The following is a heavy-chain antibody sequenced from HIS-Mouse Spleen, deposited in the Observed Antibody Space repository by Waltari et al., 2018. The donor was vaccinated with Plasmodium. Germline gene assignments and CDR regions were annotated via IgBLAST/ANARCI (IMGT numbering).Heavy chain of an antibody. Sequence: EVQLVESGVGLVQPGGSLRLSCAASGFTFGSYWMSWVRQAPGKGLEWVANIKQDGSEKYYVDSVKGRFTISRDNAKNSLYLQMNSLRAEDTAVYYCASSWYWYFDLWGRGTLVTVSS. CDR3: ASSWYWYFDL. CDR1: GFTFGSYW. J-gene: IGHJ2*01. CDR2: IKQDGSEK. V-gene: IGHV3-7*01. D-gene: IGHD6-13*01.